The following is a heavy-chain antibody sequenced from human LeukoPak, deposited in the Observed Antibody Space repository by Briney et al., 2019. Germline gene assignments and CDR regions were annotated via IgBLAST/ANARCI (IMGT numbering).Heavy chain of an antibody. J-gene: IGHJ1*01. CDR1: VLTHRCYA. CDR3: AKYGSGTYYNGLH. D-gene: IGHD3-10*01. V-gene: IGHV3-23*01. Sequence: GGALSLSCASSVLTHRCYAMTWVRQAPWKGLQWVSTMSFSGESTYYADSVKGRFTISRDISKSTLYLQINSLRDEDTALYYCAKYGSGTYYNGLHWGQGTLVTVSS. CDR2: MSFSGEST.